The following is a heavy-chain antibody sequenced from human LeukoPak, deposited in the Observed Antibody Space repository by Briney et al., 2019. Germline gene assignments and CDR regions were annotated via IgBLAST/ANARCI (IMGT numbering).Heavy chain of an antibody. CDR1: GFTFSNAW. D-gene: IGHD3/OR15-3a*01. J-gene: IGHJ4*02. Sequence: GGSLRLSCAASGFTFSNAWMSWVRQAPGRGLEWVGRIKRKGDDGTIDYAAPVKGRLSISRDDSTNTLYLQMNSLKSEDTAVYYCTAGTGRSDFGYWGQGTLVTVSS. CDR3: TAGTGRSDFGY. CDR2: IKRKGDDGTI. V-gene: IGHV3-15*01.